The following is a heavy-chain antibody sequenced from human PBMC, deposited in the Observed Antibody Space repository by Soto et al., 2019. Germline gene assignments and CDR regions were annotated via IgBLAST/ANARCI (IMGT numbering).Heavy chain of an antibody. CDR2: ISHSGIT. Sequence: QVQLQESGPGLVRPSGALSVTCAVSGDSISRSHWWSWVRQSPGKGLEGIGEISHSGITNYNPSLKSRVTMSRDKSKNQLSRKLTSVTAADTAVYYCARVRYDRSGFDHWGQGTLVSVSS. CDR1: GDSISRSHW. D-gene: IGHD3-22*01. CDR3: ARVRYDRSGFDH. V-gene: IGHV4-4*02. J-gene: IGHJ4*02.